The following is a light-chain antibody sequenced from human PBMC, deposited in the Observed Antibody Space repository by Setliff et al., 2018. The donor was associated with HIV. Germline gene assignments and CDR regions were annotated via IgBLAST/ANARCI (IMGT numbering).Light chain of an antibody. J-gene: IGLJ1*01. V-gene: IGLV1-44*01. CDR2: NNS. Sequence: KRVTISCSGSSSNIGSNTVNWYQQVPGTAPKLLIYNNSQRPSGVPDRFSGSKSGTSASLAISGLQSEDEADYYCSAWDDSLNGYVFGTGTKVTVL. CDR1: SSNIGSNT. CDR3: SAWDDSLNGYV.